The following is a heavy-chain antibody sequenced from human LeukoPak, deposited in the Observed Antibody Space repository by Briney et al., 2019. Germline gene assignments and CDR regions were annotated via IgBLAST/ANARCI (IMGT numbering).Heavy chain of an antibody. V-gene: IGHV4-34*01. D-gene: IGHD6-6*01. CDR1: GGSFSGYY. CDR2: INHSGST. J-gene: IGHJ6*02. CDR3: ARVEYSSSLGYYGMTS. Sequence: PSETLSLTCAVYGGSFSGYYWSWIRQPPGKGLEWIGEINHSGSTNYNPSLKSRVTISVDTSKNQFSLKLSSVTAADTAVYYRARVEYSSSLGYYGMTSGAKGPRSPSP.